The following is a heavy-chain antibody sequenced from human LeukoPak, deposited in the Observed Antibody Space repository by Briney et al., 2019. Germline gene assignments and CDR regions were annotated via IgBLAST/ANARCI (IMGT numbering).Heavy chain of an antibody. V-gene: IGHV3-23*01. CDR1: GFTFSSYA. CDR3: AKGGIYSGYAC. D-gene: IGHD5-12*01. J-gene: IGHJ4*02. Sequence: GGSLRLSCAASGFTFSSYAMSWVRQAPGKGLEWVSAISGSGGSTYYADSVKGRFTISRDNPKNTLYLQMNSLRAEDTAVYYCAKGGIYSGYACRGQGTLVTVSS. CDR2: ISGSGGST.